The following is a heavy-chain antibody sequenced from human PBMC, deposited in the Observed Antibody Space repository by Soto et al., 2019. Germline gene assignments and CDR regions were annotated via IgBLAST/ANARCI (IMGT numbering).Heavy chain of an antibody. CDR2: IYYSGST. J-gene: IGHJ4*02. CDR1: GGSISSYY. V-gene: IGHV4-59*01. Sequence: PSETLSLTCTVSGGSISSYYWSWIRQPPGKGLEWIGYIYYSGSTNYNPSLKSRVTISVDTSKNQFSLKLSSVTAADTAVYYCATLIAYCGGDCSYYFDYWGQGTLVTVSS. CDR3: ATLIAYCGGDCSYYFDY. D-gene: IGHD2-21*02.